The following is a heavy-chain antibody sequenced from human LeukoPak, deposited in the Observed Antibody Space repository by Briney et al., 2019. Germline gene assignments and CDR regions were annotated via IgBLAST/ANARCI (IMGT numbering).Heavy chain of an antibody. Sequence: GESLKISCKGSGYSFTSYWNGWVRQMPGKGLEWMGIIYPGDSDTRYSPSFQGQVTISADKSISTAYLQWSSLKASDTAMYYCARHIVVVTAIDAFDIWGQGTMVTVSS. CDR3: ARHIVVVTAIDAFDI. D-gene: IGHD2-21*02. J-gene: IGHJ3*02. CDR2: IYPGDSDT. V-gene: IGHV5-51*01. CDR1: GYSFTSYW.